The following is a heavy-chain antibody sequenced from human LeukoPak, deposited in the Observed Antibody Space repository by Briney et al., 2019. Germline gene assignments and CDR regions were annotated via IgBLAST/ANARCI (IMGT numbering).Heavy chain of an antibody. CDR3: ARASHDYGDYSHFDY. V-gene: IGHV4-4*02. D-gene: IGHD4-17*01. Sequence: PSETLSLTCAVSGGSISSRNWWSWVRQPPGKGLEWIGEIYHSGSTNYNPSLKTRVTISVDKSKNQFSLKLSSVTAADTAVYYCARASHDYGDYSHFDYWGQGTLVTVSS. J-gene: IGHJ4*02. CDR2: IYHSGST. CDR1: GGSISSRNW.